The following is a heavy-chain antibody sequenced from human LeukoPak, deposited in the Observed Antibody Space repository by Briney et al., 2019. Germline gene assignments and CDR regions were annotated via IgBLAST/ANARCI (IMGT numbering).Heavy chain of an antibody. Sequence: GGSLRLSCAASGFTFSSYGMHWVRQAPGKGLEWVAVISYDGSNKYYADSVKGRFTISRDNSKNTLYLQMNSLRTEDTAVYYCAKDRVRGVTQYYGMDVWGQGTTVTVSS. V-gene: IGHV3-30*18. J-gene: IGHJ6*02. CDR2: ISYDGSNK. D-gene: IGHD3-10*01. CDR3: AKDRVRGVTQYYGMDV. CDR1: GFTFSSYG.